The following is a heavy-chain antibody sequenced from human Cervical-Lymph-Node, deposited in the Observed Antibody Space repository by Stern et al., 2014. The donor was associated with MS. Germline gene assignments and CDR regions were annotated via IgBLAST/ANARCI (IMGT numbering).Heavy chain of an antibody. V-gene: IGHV1-2*02. D-gene: IGHD1-14*01. CDR1: GYTFTDYY. Sequence: VQLVESGTEVKQPGASVKVSCKASGYTFTDYYMHWVRQAPGQGLEWMGWINPNSGGTNYAQQVQGRVTMTRDTSITPAYMELSGLRSDDTAIYYCVRDGSCRTASCFYYVMDVWGQGTTVGVSS. CDR3: VRDGSCRTASCFYYVMDV. CDR2: INPNSGGT. J-gene: IGHJ6*01.